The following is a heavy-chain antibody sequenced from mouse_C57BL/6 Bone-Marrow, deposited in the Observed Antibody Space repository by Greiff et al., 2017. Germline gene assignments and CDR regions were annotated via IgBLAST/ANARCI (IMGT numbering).Heavy chain of an antibody. CDR1: GYTFTSYW. V-gene: IGHV1-55*01. J-gene: IGHJ4*01. Sequence: QVQLQQPGAELVKPGASVKMSCKASGYTFTSYWITWVKQRPGQGLEWIGDIYPGSGSTNYNEKFKSKATLTVDTSSSTAYMQLSSLTSEDSAVYYCARYYGSSYGAMDYWGQGTSVTVSS. CDR3: ARYYGSSYGAMDY. D-gene: IGHD1-1*01. CDR2: IYPGSGST.